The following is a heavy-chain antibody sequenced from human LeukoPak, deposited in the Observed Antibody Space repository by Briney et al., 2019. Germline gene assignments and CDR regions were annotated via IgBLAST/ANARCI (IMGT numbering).Heavy chain of an antibody. J-gene: IGHJ4*02. CDR2: IYYSGST. Sequence: PSETLSLTCTVSGGSISSGSYYWSWIRQPPGKGLEWIGSIYYSGSTYYNPSLKSRVTISVDTSKNQFSLKLSSVTAADTAVYYCARSMGPISGGYFDYWGQGTLVTVSS. CDR3: ARSMGPISGGYFDY. V-gene: IGHV4-39*01. D-gene: IGHD3-16*01. CDR1: GGSISSGSYY.